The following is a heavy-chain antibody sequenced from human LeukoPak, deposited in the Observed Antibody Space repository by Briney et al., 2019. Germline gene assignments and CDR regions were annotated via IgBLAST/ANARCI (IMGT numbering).Heavy chain of an antibody. V-gene: IGHV4-59*01. CDR2: MYYSGNA. CDR1: GGSISNYY. J-gene: IGHJ4*02. CDR3: ARVRYCSTNRCYDREFDN. D-gene: IGHD2-2*01. Sequence: SETLSPTCTVSGGSISNYYWSWIRQPPPQGLEWIGYMYYSGNANYNPSLKSRVYLSVDTSKNPFSLKLNSVTAADTAVYYCARVRYCSTNRCYDREFDNWGQGTLVTVSS.